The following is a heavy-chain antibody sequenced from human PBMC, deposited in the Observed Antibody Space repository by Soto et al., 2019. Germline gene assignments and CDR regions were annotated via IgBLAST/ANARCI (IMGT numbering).Heavy chain of an antibody. CDR1: GHTFTSYG. CDR3: ARDDSGFSGSHYIDYFNY. CDR2: ISAYNGNT. J-gene: IGHJ4*02. V-gene: IGHV1-18*01. Sequence: ASVKVSCKASGHTFTSYGISWVRQAPGQGLEWMGWISAYNGNTNYAQKLQGRVTFTRDTSASTVYMQLSSLTSEDTAVYYCARDDSGFSGSHYIDYFNYWGQGALVTVSS. D-gene: IGHD1-26*01.